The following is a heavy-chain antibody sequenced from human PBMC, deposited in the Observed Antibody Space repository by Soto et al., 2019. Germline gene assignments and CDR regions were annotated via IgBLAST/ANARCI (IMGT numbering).Heavy chain of an antibody. Sequence: LSLTCTVSGGSISSYYWSWIRQPPGKGLEWIGYIYYSGSTNYNPSLKSRVTISVDTSKNQFSLKLSSVTAADTAVYYCARHARSEDPLGDYDILTGYYNYYYYMDVWGKGTTVTVSS. D-gene: IGHD3-9*01. CDR1: GGSISSYY. J-gene: IGHJ6*03. V-gene: IGHV4-59*08. CDR3: ARHARSEDPLGDYDILTGYYNYYYYMDV. CDR2: IYYSGST.